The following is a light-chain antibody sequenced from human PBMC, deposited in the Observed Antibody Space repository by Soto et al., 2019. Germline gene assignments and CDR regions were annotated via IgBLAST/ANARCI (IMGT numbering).Light chain of an antibody. CDR3: QYYGSSPPYT. Sequence: EIVLTQSPGTLYLSPGERATLSCRASQSFSRTYLVWYQQKVGQAPRLLIYGASNRATGIPDRFSGSGSGADFTLTISRLELEDFVVYYYQYYGSSPPYTFGQGTKLEIK. CDR1: QSFSRTY. J-gene: IGKJ2*01. V-gene: IGKV3-20*01. CDR2: GAS.